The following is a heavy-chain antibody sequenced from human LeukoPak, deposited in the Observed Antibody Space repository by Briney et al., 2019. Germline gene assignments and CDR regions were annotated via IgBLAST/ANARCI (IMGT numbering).Heavy chain of an antibody. V-gene: IGHV3-74*01. Sequence: PGGSLRLSCAASGFTFSSYWMHWVRQAPGKGLVWVSRINSDGSTTNYADSVKGRFTISRDNAKNTLYLQMNGLRAEDTAVYYCARDGAAANFDYWGQGTLVTVSS. J-gene: IGHJ4*02. CDR2: INSDGSTT. CDR1: GFTFSSYW. CDR3: ARDGAAANFDY. D-gene: IGHD6-13*01.